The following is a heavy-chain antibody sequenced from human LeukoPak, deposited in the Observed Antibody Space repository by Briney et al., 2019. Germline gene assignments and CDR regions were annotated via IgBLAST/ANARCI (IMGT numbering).Heavy chain of an antibody. D-gene: IGHD6-19*01. J-gene: IGHJ4*02. CDR3: ARLRAGDYFDY. V-gene: IGHV3-7*04. Sequence: GGSLRLSCAASGFTFSSYWMSWVRQAPGKGLEWVANIKEDGSEKYYVDSVKGRLTISRDTAKSSLYLQMNSLRDEDTAVYYCARLRAGDYFDYWGQGTLVTVSS. CDR2: IKEDGSEK. CDR1: GFTFSSYW.